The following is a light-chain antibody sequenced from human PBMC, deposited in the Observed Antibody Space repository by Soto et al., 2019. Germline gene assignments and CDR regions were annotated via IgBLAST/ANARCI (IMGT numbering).Light chain of an antibody. J-gene: IGKJ5*01. CDR3: QQRHMWPIT. CDR1: QSLGNN. V-gene: IGKV3-15*01. CDR2: GAS. Sequence: EIVRTQSPATLTLSPGERATLSCRANQSLGNNIAWYQQKPGQAPRLLIYGASTGATGLPARFSGSGSGTEFTLTSSSLEPEDSAVYYCQQRHMWPITFGQGTRLEIK.